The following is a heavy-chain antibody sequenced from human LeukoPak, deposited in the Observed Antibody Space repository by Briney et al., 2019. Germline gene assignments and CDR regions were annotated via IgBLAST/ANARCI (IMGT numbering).Heavy chain of an antibody. V-gene: IGHV4-34*01. CDR2: INHSGST. J-gene: IGHJ3*02. CDR3: ARVSSGWSGAFDI. D-gene: IGHD6-19*01. Sequence: SETLSLTCAVYGGSFSGYYWSWIRQPPGKGLEWIGEINHSGSTNYNPSLKSRVTISVDTSKNQFSLKLSSVTAADTAVYYCARVSSGWSGAFDIWGQGTMVTVSS. CDR1: GGSFSGYY.